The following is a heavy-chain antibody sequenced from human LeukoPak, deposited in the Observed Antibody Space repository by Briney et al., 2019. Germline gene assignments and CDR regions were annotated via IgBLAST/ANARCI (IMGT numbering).Heavy chain of an antibody. CDR2: IWYSGFT. CDR3: ARDDSSGIDY. J-gene: IGHJ4*02. Sequence: PSETLSLTCAVYGGSLSDYYWSWIRQPPGKGLEWIGYIWYSGFTYYNPSLKSRVTISVDTSKNQFSLKLSSVTAADTAVYYCARDDSSGIDYWGQGILVTVSS. V-gene: IGHV4-34*09. CDR1: GGSLSDYY. D-gene: IGHD3-22*01.